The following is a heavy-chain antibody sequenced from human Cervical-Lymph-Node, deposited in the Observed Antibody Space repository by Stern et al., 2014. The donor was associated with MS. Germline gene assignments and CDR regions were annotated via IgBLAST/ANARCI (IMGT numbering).Heavy chain of an antibody. CDR2: ISSSSSYI. CDR3: AREVVSVAAAHYYYYGMDV. D-gene: IGHD6-13*01. J-gene: IGHJ6*02. Sequence: EVQLLESGGGLVKPGGSLRLSCAASGFTFSSYSMNWVRQAPGKGLEWVSSISSSSSYIYYADSVKGRFTISRDNAKNSLYLQMNSLRAEDTAVYYCAREVVSVAAAHYYYYGMDVWGQGTTVTVSS. V-gene: IGHV3-21*01. CDR1: GFTFSSYS.